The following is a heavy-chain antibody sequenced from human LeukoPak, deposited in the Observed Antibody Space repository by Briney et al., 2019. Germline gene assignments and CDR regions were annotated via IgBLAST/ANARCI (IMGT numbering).Heavy chain of an antibody. CDR1: GFTVSSNY. D-gene: IGHD2-15*01. V-gene: IGHV3-53*01. Sequence: GGSMRLCCAACGFTVSSNYMSWVRQAPGKGVEWVSVIYSGGSTYYADSVKGRFTISRDNSKNTLYLQMNSLRAEDTAVYYCARGLRGYCSGGSCYWFDPWGQGTLVTVAS. CDR2: IYSGGST. CDR3: ARGLRGYCSGGSCYWFDP. J-gene: IGHJ5*02.